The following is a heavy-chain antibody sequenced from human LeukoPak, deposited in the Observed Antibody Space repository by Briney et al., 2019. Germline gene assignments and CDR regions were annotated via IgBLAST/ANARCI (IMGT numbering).Heavy chain of an antibody. Sequence: PGGSLSLSCVASGFTFISYEMNWVRQAPGKGLEWVSYITGSGSTIYYADSVRGRFTISRDNTKNSLYLQMNSLRAEDTAVYYCASIPSRRQLVDYWGQGTLVIVSS. CDR1: GFTFISYE. CDR3: ASIPSRRQLVDY. V-gene: IGHV3-48*03. J-gene: IGHJ4*02. CDR2: ITGSGSTI. D-gene: IGHD6-13*01.